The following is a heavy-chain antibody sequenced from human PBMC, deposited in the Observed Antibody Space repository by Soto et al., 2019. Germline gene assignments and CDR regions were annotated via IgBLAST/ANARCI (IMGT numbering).Heavy chain of an antibody. D-gene: IGHD1-26*01. Sequence: QVVLQESGPGVVKPSATLSLTCNVSGASLSRYYWSWIRQPPGKGLEWIGRIYATGDTDYNPSLKSRISMSVDMSKKQFALTLRSVTAADTAIYYCVRDGTKNLRDRFEPWGRGILVTVSS. CDR2: IYATGDT. J-gene: IGHJ5*02. CDR1: GASLSRYY. V-gene: IGHV4-4*07. CDR3: VRDGTKNLRDRFEP.